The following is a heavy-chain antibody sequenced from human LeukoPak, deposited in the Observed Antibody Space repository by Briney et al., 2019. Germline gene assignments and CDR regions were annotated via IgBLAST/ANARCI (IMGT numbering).Heavy chain of an antibody. CDR2: ISGSGGST. J-gene: IGHJ4*02. CDR3: AKDQEEYQLPIPPDY. V-gene: IGHV3-23*01. Sequence: ETLSLTCAVYGGSFSGYYWSWIRQPPGKGLEWVSAISGSGGSTYYADSVKGRFTISRDNSKNTLYLQMNSLRAEDTAVYYCAKDQEEYQLPIPPDYWGQGTLVTVSS. D-gene: IGHD2-2*01. CDR1: GGSFSGYY.